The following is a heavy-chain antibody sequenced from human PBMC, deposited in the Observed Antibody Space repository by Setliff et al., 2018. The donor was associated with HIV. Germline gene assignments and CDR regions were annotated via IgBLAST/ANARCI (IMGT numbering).Heavy chain of an antibody. J-gene: IGHJ3*01. V-gene: IGHV4-61*09. CDR3: ARETYYYDSIGYWRSDAFDV. CDR1: GGIISSDSFF. Sequence: KASETLSLTCTVSGGIISSDSFFWSWIRQPAGKGLEWIGHISATGSTNYNPSLKSRVTMSLDTSKNQFSLNLNSVTAADAAVYYCARETYYYDSIGYWRSDAFDVWGQGTMVTVSS. D-gene: IGHD3-22*01. CDR2: ISATGST.